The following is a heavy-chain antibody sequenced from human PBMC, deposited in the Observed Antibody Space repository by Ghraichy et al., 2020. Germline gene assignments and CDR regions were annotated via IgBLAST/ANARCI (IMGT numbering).Heavy chain of an antibody. Sequence: ASVKVSCKASGYTFSGYYIHWVRQAPGQGLEWMGWINPHSGDTKYAQKFQGWVTMTRDTSISTAYMQLSRLRPDDTAVYFCARGFVGAAARFDYLGQGTLVTVSS. CDR2: INPHSGDT. CDR1: GYTFSGYY. J-gene: IGHJ4*02. D-gene: IGHD2-2*01. V-gene: IGHV1-2*04. CDR3: ARGFVGAAARFDY.